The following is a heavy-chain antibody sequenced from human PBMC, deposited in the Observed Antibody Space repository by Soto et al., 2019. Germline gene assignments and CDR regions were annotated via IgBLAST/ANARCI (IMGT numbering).Heavy chain of an antibody. D-gene: IGHD2-15*01. J-gene: IGHJ3*02. V-gene: IGHV3-66*01. CDR2: ISNRGET. CDR3: AREPRYWRGGSCSITGDAFDI. CDR1: GFIVSDTY. Sequence: EVQLVESGGGLVQPGGSLRLSCTASGFIVSDTYMNWVRQAPGKGLEWVSVISNRGETHYADSVKGRFSLSRDIADNTLHLQMNDLRVEDTAVYYCAREPRYWRGGSCSITGDAFDIWGQGTMVTVSS.